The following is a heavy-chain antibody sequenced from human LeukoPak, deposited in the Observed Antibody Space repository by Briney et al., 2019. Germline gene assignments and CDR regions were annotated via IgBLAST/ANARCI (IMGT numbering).Heavy chain of an antibody. CDR3: ARSKPYGSGSYYLDAFDI. J-gene: IGHJ3*02. D-gene: IGHD3-10*01. Sequence: ASVKVSCKASGYTFTGYYMHWVRQAPGQGLEWMGWINPNSGCTNYAQKFQGRVTMTRDPSISTAYMELSRLRYDDKAVYYCARSKPYGSGSYYLDAFDIWGQGTMVTVSS. CDR1: GYTFTGYY. V-gene: IGHV1-2*02. CDR2: INPNSGCT.